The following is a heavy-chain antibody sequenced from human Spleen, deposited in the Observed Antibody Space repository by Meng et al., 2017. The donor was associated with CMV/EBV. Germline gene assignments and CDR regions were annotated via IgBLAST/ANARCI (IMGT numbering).Heavy chain of an antibody. CDR2: INHSGST. Sequence: SETLSLTCAVDGGSFSGYSWSWIRQLPGKGLEWIGEINHSGSTNYNPSLKRRVTISVDTSKNQFSLKLSSVTAADTAVYYCAGVHYGSGSYCPYWGQGTLVTVSS. V-gene: IGHV4-34*01. CDR3: AGVHYGSGSYCPY. CDR1: GGSFSGYS. J-gene: IGHJ4*02. D-gene: IGHD3-10*01.